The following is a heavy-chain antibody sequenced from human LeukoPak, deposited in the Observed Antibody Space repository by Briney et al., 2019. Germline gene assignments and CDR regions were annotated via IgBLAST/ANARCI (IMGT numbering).Heavy chain of an antibody. D-gene: IGHD5-24*01. V-gene: IGHV3-23*01. Sequence: GGSLRLSCAASGFTFTTYELSWVRQAPGKGLEWVPGISRSGGSTDYAEPVKGRFTISRDNSKNTLYLQMNSLRVEDTAVYYCAKVTWEMATNPSWGQGTLVTVSS. J-gene: IGHJ4*02. CDR1: GFTFTTYE. CDR2: ISRSGGST. CDR3: AKVTWEMATNPS.